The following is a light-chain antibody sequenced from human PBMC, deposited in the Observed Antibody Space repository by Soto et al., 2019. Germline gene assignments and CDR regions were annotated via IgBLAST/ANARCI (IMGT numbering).Light chain of an antibody. V-gene: IGLV2-23*02. CDR1: ISDVGAYNL. Sequence: QSVLTQPASVSGSPGQSIAISCTGTISDVGAYNLVSWYQQHPGKAPKAVIYEVTKRPAGVSSRFSGSKSGNTASLTISGLQAEDEADYYCCSYAGGSDLVFGGGKKVTVL. CDR3: CSYAGGSDLV. J-gene: IGLJ3*02. CDR2: EVT.